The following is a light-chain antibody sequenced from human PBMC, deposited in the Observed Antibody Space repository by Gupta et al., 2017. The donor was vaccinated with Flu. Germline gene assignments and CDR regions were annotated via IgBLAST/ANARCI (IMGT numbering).Light chain of an antibody. CDR1: QGISNY. CDR2: AAS. J-gene: IGKJ1*01. Sequence: IQMTQTPSSLSASVGDRVTITCRASQGISNYLAWYQQKPGKVPKLLIYAASTLQSGVPSRFSGSGSVTDFTLTIRSRQPEDVATYYCQKYNSAPQTFGQGTKVEIK. V-gene: IGKV1-27*01. CDR3: QKYNSAPQT.